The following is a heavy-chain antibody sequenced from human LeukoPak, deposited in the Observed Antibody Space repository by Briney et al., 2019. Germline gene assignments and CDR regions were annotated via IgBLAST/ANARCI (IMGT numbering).Heavy chain of an antibody. Sequence: PGRSLRLSCAASGFTFSNYGMRWVRQAPGKGLEWVAVISYDGGNKYYADSVKGRFTISRDSSKNTLYLQMNSLRAEDTAVYYCAKEGCSGGSCLAYYFDYWGQGTLVTVSS. V-gene: IGHV3-30*18. CDR1: GFTFSNYG. CDR2: ISYDGGNK. CDR3: AKEGCSGGSCLAYYFDY. J-gene: IGHJ4*02. D-gene: IGHD2-15*01.